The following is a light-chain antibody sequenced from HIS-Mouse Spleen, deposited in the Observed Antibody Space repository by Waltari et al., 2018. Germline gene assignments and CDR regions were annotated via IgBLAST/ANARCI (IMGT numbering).Light chain of an antibody. V-gene: IGLV3-10*01. CDR1: ALPKKY. CDR2: EDS. Sequence: SYELTQPTSVSVSPGQTARITCSGDALPKKYAYWYQQKSGQAPGLVIYEDSKRPAGIPERFSGSSSWTMATLTISGAQVEDEADYYCYSTDSSGNHRVFGGGAKLTVL. J-gene: IGLJ2*01. CDR3: YSTDSSGNHRV.